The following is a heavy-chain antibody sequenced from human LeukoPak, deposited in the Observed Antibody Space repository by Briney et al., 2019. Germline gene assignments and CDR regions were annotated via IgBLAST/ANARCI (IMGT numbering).Heavy chain of an antibody. D-gene: IGHD6-19*01. CDR1: GGSFSGYY. CDR3: ARGLEYSSGWYPRMDY. CDR2: INHSGST. Sequence: SETLSLTCAVYGGSFSGYYWSWIRQPPGKGLEWIGEINHSGSTNYNPSLKSRVTISVDTSKNQFSLKLSSVTAADTAVHYCARGLEYSSGWYPRMDYWGQGTLVTVSS. J-gene: IGHJ4*02. V-gene: IGHV4-34*01.